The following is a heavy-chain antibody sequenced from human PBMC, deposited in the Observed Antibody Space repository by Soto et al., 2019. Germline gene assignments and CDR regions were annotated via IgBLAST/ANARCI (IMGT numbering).Heavy chain of an antibody. CDR1: GGTFSSYA. D-gene: IGHD1-26*01. J-gene: IGHJ4*02. V-gene: IGHV1-69*13. Sequence: ASVKVSCKASGGTFSSYAISWVRQAPGQGLEWMGGIIPIFGTANYAQKFQGRVAITADESTSTAYMELSSLRSEDTAVYYCARSVVGANQFDYWGQGTLVTVSS. CDR3: ARSVVGANQFDY. CDR2: IIPIFGTA.